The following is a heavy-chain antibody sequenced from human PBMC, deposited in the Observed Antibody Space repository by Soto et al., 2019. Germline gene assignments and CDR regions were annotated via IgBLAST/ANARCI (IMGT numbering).Heavy chain of an antibody. CDR2: ISGAGRSK. CDR1: EFIFSNYA. J-gene: IGHJ4*02. V-gene: IGHV3-23*01. Sequence: GGSLRLSCAASEFIFSNYAMTWVRQAPGKGLEWVSGISGAGRSKSYGVSVSGRFTVSRDNSKNTLFLQMNNLRVEDTAIYYCARQQEDHIVVSQIDNWGQGTLVTVSS. CDR3: ARQQEDHIVVSQIDN. D-gene: IGHD5-12*01.